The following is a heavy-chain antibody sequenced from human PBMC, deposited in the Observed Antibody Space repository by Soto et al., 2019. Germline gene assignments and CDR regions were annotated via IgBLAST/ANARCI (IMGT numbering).Heavy chain of an antibody. J-gene: IGHJ6*02. CDR1: GGSISSGGYY. CDR2: IYYSGST. CDR3: ARGGSSWSYYYYGMDV. V-gene: IGHV4-31*03. D-gene: IGHD6-13*01. Sequence: PSETLSLTCTVSGGSISSGGYYWSWIRQHPGKGLEWIGYIYYSGSTYYNPSLKSRVTISVDTSKNQFSLKLSSVTAADTAVYYCARGGSSWSYYYYGMDVWGQGTTVTV.